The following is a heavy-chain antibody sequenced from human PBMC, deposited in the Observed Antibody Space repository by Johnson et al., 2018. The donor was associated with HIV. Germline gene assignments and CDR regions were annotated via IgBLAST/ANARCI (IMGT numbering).Heavy chain of an antibody. D-gene: IGHD3-9*01. V-gene: IGHV3-33*01. Sequence: VQLVESGGGVVQPGRSLRLSCAASGFTFSSYGMHWVRQAPGKGLEWVAVIWYDGSNKYYADSVKGRFTISRDNAKNSLFLQMNSLRGEDTGVYYCATDILFATARSDHDAFDTWGQGTMVTVSS. CDR2: IWYDGSNK. J-gene: IGHJ3*02. CDR1: GFTFSSYG. CDR3: ATDILFATARSDHDAFDT.